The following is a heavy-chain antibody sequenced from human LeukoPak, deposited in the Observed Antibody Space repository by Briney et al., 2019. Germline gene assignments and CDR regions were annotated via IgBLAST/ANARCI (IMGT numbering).Heavy chain of an antibody. V-gene: IGHV2-5*02. Sequence: SGPTLVNPTQTVTLTCTFSGFSLSTSGVGVGWIRQPPGKALEWLALIYWDDDKRYSPSLKSRLTITKDTSKSQVVLTMTKMDPVDTATYYCARGRRDGGKYLYFDYWGQGTLVTVSS. CDR2: IYWDDDK. J-gene: IGHJ4*02. CDR1: GFSLSTSGVG. CDR3: ARGRRDGGKYLYFDY. D-gene: IGHD1-26*01.